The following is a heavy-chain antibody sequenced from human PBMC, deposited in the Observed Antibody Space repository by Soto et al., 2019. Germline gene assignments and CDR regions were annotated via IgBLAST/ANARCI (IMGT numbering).Heavy chain of an antibody. Sequence: PGESLKISCKGSGYSFTSYWIGWVRQMPGKGLEWMGIIYPGDSDTRYSPSFQGQVTISADKSISTAYLQWSSLKASDTAMYHCARQIGGGNDSSNPCDIWHRGNRGTVSS. J-gene: IGHJ6*04. CDR2: IYPGDSDT. CDR3: ARQIGGGNDSSNPCDI. D-gene: IGHD5-12*01. CDR1: GYSFTSYW. V-gene: IGHV5-51*01.